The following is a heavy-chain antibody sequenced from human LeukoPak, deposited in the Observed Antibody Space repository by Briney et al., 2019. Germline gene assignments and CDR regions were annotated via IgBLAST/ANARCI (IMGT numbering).Heavy chain of an antibody. CDR1: GGSISSSSYY. CDR2: IYYSGST. V-gene: IGHV4-39*01. D-gene: IGHD5-24*01. Sequence: SETLSLTCTVSGGSISSSSYYWGWIRQPPGKGLEWIGSIYYSGSTYYNPSLKSRVTISVDTSKNQFSLKLSSVTAADTAVYYCARVPPVYSGDGYNFPIWGQGTMVTVSS. J-gene: IGHJ3*02. CDR3: ARVPPVYSGDGYNFPI.